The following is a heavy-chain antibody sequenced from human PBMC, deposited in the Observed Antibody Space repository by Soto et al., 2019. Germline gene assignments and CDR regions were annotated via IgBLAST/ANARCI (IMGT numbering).Heavy chain of an antibody. D-gene: IGHD3-16*01. V-gene: IGHV4-30-4*01. J-gene: IGHJ3*02. CDR1: GGSISSGDYY. Sequence: SETLSLTCXVSGGSISSGDYYWSWIRQPPGKGLEWIGYIYYSGSTYYNPSLKSRVTISVDTSQNQFSLKLTFVTAADTAVYYCATERWGAFDIWGQGTMVTVSS. CDR2: IYYSGST. CDR3: ATERWGAFDI.